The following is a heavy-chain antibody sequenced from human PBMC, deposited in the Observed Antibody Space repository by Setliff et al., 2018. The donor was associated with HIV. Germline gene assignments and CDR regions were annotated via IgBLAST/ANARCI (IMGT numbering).Heavy chain of an antibody. J-gene: IGHJ3*02. CDR2: IYSDGSS. D-gene: IGHD6-19*01. CDR1: GFIFSSYA. CDR3: VASSGWRGYDAFSI. V-gene: IGHV3-66*01. Sequence: GGSLRLSCAASGFIFSSYAMHWVRQAPGKGLEWVSVIYSDGSSYYADSVRGRFTISRENVKNSLDLQMNSLRVGDTAVYYCVASSGWRGYDAFSIWGQGTMVTVSS.